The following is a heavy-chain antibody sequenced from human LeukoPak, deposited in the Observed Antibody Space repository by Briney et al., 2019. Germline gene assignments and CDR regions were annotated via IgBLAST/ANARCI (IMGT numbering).Heavy chain of an antibody. V-gene: IGHV1-2*02. D-gene: IGHD3-22*01. J-gene: IGHJ4*02. CDR1: GYTFTGYY. CDR3: ARVTYYYDSSGYYWDY. Sequence: GASVKVSCKASGYTFTGYYMHWVRQAPGQGLEWMGWINPNSGGTNYAQKFQGRVTMTRDTSISTAYMELSRLRSDDTAVYYCARVTYYYDSSGYYWDYWGQGTLVTVSS. CDR2: INPNSGGT.